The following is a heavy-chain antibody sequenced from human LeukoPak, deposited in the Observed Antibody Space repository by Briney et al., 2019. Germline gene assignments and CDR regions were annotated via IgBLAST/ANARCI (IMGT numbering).Heavy chain of an antibody. V-gene: IGHV4-59*01. CDR3: ARAAVTGTPLSFDY. CDR1: GGSISSYY. J-gene: IGHJ4*02. Sequence: SETLSLTCTVSGGSISSYYRSWIRQPPGKGLEWIGYISYSGRINYNPSLKSRVTMSVDTSKNQFSLRLSSVTAADTAVYYCARAAVTGTPLSFDYWGQGTLVTVSS. D-gene: IGHD6-19*01. CDR2: ISYSGRI.